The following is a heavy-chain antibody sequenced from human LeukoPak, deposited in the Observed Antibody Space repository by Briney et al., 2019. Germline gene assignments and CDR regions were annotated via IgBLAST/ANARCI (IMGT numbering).Heavy chain of an antibody. CDR1: GYSISSGYY. V-gene: IGHV4-38-2*02. Sequence: SETLSLACTVSGYSISSGYYWGWIRQPPGKGLEWIGSIYHSGSNYYNPSLKSRVTISVDTSKNQFSLRLSSVTAADTAVYYCARDFSEGAFDIWGQGTMVSVSS. J-gene: IGHJ3*02. CDR3: ARDFSEGAFDI. CDR2: IYHSGSN. D-gene: IGHD3-10*01.